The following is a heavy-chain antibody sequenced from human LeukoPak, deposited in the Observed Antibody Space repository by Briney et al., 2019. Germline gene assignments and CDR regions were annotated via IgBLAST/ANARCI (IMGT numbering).Heavy chain of an antibody. CDR3: ARDRIVVVPAAISRYYYYGMDV. V-gene: IGHV4-31*03. CDR2: IYYSGST. CDR1: GGPISSGGYY. J-gene: IGHJ6*02. Sequence: SETLSLTCTVSGGPISSGGYYWSWIRQHPGKGLEWIGYIYYSGSTYYNPSLKSRVTISVDTSKNQFSLKLSSVTAADTAVYYCARDRIVVVPAAISRYYYYGMDVWGQGTTVTVSS. D-gene: IGHD2-2*02.